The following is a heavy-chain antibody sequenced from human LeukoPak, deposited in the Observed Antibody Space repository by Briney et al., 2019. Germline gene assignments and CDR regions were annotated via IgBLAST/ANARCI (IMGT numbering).Heavy chain of an antibody. Sequence: PGGSLRLSCAASGFTFSSYGMHWVRQAPGKGLEWVAVISYDGSNKYYADSVKGRFTISRDNSKNTLYLQMNSLRAEDTAVYYCARDHSYDSSGYRYYYMDVWGKGTTVTISS. CDR3: ARDHSYDSSGYRYYYMDV. CDR1: GFTFSSYG. D-gene: IGHD3-22*01. CDR2: ISYDGSNK. V-gene: IGHV3-30*03. J-gene: IGHJ6*03.